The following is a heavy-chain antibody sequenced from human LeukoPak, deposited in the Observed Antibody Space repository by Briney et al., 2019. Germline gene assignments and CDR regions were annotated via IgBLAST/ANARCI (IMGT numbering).Heavy chain of an antibody. V-gene: IGHV3-33*08. CDR1: GFTFSSHA. CDR2: IWYDGNIK. D-gene: IGHD5-18*01. CDR3: ARPPVPWGAMVSSTFDI. J-gene: IGHJ3*02. Sequence: GGSLRLSCAASGFTFSSHAMHWVRQDPGKGLEWVAVIWYDGNIKYYADSVKGRFTISRDNSESTLYLQMNSLRAEDTAVYYCARPPVPWGAMVSSTFDIWGQGTMVTVSS.